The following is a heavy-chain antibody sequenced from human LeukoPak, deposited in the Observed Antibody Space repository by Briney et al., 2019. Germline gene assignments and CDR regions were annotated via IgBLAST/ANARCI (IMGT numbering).Heavy chain of an antibody. J-gene: IGHJ4*02. CDR1: GFTFSDHY. V-gene: IGHV3-64D*06. CDR2: SSSNGGST. Sequence: GGSLRLSCAASGFTFSDHYMDWVRQAPGKGLEYVSGSSSNGGSTYYADSAKGRFTISRDNSKNTLYLQMSSLRPEDTAVYYCVNQISGWVYWGQGTLVTVSS. CDR3: VNQISGWVY. D-gene: IGHD6-19*01.